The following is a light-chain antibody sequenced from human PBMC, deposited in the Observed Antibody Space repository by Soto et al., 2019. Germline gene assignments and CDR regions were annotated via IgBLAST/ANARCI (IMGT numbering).Light chain of an antibody. CDR1: QTISNS. CDR3: QQYKIWPPA. J-gene: IGKJ1*01. Sequence: EIVMTQSPATLSVSPGEGATLSCRASQTISNSLAWYQQKPGQAPRLLIYDASALPTDIPTRFSGSGYGSEFTRTISSLQSEDLALYFCQQYKIWPPAFGHGTKVEMK. V-gene: IGKV3-15*01. CDR2: DAS.